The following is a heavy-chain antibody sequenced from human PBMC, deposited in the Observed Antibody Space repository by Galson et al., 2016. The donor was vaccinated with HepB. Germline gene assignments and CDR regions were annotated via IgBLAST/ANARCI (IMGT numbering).Heavy chain of an antibody. J-gene: IGHJ4*02. D-gene: IGHD3-16*02. Sequence: SLRLSCAASGFAFSSHWMTWVRQAPGKGLEWVADINQDGTETYYVESLKGRFTISRDNAKNSLYLQMNSLRAEATAVYYCARDLGYHRFDFWGQGTLVTVSS. CDR2: INQDGTET. CDR1: GFAFSSHW. CDR3: ARDLGYHRFDF. V-gene: IGHV3-7*03.